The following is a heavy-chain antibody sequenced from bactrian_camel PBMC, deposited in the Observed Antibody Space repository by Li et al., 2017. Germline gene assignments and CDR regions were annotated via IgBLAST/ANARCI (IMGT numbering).Heavy chain of an antibody. CDR2: IDSLGNP. J-gene: IGHJ4*01. D-gene: IGHD1*01. CDR3: YTRASVGDATWFACSGRQD. V-gene: IGHV3S53*01. Sequence: HVQLVESGGGSVQSGGSLRLSCAASGYDLSRYCVGWFRRVPGKEREAVGAIDSLGNPTYAGSVNGRFRISRDTAKNTVSLQMDSLKPEDTATYYCYTRASVGDATWFACSGRQDWGQGTQVTVS. CDR1: GYDLSRYC.